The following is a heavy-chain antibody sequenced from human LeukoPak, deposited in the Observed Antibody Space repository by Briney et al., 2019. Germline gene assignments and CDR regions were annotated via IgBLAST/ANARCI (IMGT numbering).Heavy chain of an antibody. Sequence: GGSLRLSCAASGFSFDDYAMHWVRQAPGKGLEWVSGISWNSGSIGYADSVKGRFTISRDNAKNSLYLQMNSLRGEDTALYYCGKSEGGIAVEVDHWGQGTLVTVSS. CDR2: ISWNSGSI. V-gene: IGHV3-9*01. CDR1: GFSFDDYA. D-gene: IGHD6-19*01. CDR3: GKSEGGIAVEVDH. J-gene: IGHJ4*02.